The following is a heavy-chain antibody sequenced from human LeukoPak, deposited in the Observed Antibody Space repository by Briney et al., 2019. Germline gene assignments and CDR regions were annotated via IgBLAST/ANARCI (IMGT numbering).Heavy chain of an antibody. CDR1: RFSFSSLG. V-gene: IGHV3-30*02. J-gene: IGHJ4*02. Sequence: GGSLRLSCTASRFSFSSLGLHWVRQAPGQGLGWVAFIRNDGSNEYYADSVKGRFTISRDNSESTLYLQMNSLRAEDTAVYYCAKRGGDGYNFDSWGQGTLDTVSS. D-gene: IGHD5-24*01. CDR2: IRNDGSNE. CDR3: AKRGGDGYNFDS.